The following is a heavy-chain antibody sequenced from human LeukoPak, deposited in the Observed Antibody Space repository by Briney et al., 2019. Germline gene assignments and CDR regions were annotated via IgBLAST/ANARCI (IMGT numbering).Heavy chain of an antibody. CDR2: IYTSGST. CDR3: ARLKATGILYYFDY. Sequence: PSETLSLTCTVSGGSISSGSYYWSWIRQPAGKGLEWIGRIYTSGSTNYNPSLKSRVTISVDTSKNQFSLKLSSVTAADTAVYYCARLKATGILYYFDYWGQGILVTVSS. J-gene: IGHJ4*02. CDR1: GGSISSGSYY. V-gene: IGHV4-61*02. D-gene: IGHD1-1*01.